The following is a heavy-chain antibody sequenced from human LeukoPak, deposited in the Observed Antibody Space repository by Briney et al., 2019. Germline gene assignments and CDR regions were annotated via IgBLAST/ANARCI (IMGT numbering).Heavy chain of an antibody. D-gene: IGHD3-22*01. Sequence: PGGSLRLSCAASGFTFSSHWMHWVRQAPGKWLVWVSHISADGSSTGNADSVKGRFTVSRDNAKNTLYLQMNSLRDEDTAVYYCARDTGRNYYDSSGLIDYWGQGTLVTVSS. CDR1: GFTFSSHW. CDR3: ARDTGRNYYDSSGLIDY. CDR2: ISADGSST. V-gene: IGHV3-74*01. J-gene: IGHJ4*02.